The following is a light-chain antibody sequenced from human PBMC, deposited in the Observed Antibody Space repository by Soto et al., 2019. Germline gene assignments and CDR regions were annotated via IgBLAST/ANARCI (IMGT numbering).Light chain of an antibody. CDR2: EGS. CDR3: CSYAGSNTFEV. Sequence: SVLTQPASLSGSPGHSITIFCTGTSSDVGTYNLVSWYEHHPGKAPKFMIYEGSKRPSGVSYRFSGSKSGNTASLTISGLQAEDEADYHFCSYAGSNTFEVFETGTKVTVL. CDR1: SSDVGTYNL. V-gene: IGLV2-23*03. J-gene: IGLJ1*01.